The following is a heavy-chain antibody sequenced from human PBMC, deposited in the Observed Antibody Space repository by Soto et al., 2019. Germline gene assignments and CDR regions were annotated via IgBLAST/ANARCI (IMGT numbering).Heavy chain of an antibody. V-gene: IGHV3-7*01. Sequence: PGGSLRLSCAASGFTFSSYWMSWVRQAPGKGLEWVANIKQDGSEKYYVDSVKGRFTISRDNAKNSLYLQMNSLRAEDTAVYYCARHITIVGVVIQRGYGMDVWGQGTTVTVPS. CDR3: ARHITIVGVVIQRGYGMDV. CDR2: IKQDGSEK. D-gene: IGHD3-3*01. CDR1: GFTFSSYW. J-gene: IGHJ6*02.